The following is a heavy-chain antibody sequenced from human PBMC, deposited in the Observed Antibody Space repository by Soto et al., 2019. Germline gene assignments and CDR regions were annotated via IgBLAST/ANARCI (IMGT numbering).Heavy chain of an antibody. CDR3: ARGGGSFNL. J-gene: IGHJ4*02. V-gene: IGHV3-7*04. D-gene: IGHD2-15*01. CDR1: GLTFSSYS. CDR2: INDDGSEE. Sequence: GGSLRLSCAASGLTFSSYSMNWVRQAPGQGLEWVAGINDDGSEEKFMDSVKGRFTISRDNAKNSLYLQMNSLRAEDTAVYYCARGGGSFNLWGQGTPVTVSS.